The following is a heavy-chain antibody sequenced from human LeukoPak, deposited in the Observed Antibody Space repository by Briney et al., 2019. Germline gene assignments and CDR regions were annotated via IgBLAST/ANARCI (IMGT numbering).Heavy chain of an antibody. J-gene: IGHJ4*02. Sequence: GGSLRLSCAASGFTFSSYSMNWVRQAPGKGLEWVSSISSSSSYIYYADSVKGRFTISRDNAKNPLYLQMNSLRAEDTAVYYCARNGYYYDSSGYYWPGEFDYWGQGTLVTVSS. D-gene: IGHD3-22*01. V-gene: IGHV3-21*01. CDR3: ARNGYYYDSSGYYWPGEFDY. CDR2: ISSSSSYI. CDR1: GFTFSSYS.